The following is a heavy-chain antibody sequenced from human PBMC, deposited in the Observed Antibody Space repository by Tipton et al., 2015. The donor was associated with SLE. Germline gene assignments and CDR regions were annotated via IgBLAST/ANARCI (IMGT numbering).Heavy chain of an antibody. CDR3: ARRSYYDSSGYYLDY. V-gene: IGHV4-59*08. CDR1: GGSISSYY. Sequence: TLSLTCTVSGGSISSYYWSWIRQPPGKGLEWIGYIYYSGSTNYNPSLKSRVTISVDTSKNQFSLKLSSVTAADTAVYYCARRSYYDSSGYYLDYWGRGTLVTVSS. D-gene: IGHD3-22*01. J-gene: IGHJ2*01. CDR2: IYYSGST.